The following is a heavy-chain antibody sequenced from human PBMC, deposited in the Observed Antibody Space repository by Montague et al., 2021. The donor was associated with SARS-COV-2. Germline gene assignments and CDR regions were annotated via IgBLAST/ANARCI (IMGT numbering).Heavy chain of an antibody. V-gene: IGHV4-31*03. CDR1: GGSITSGGYY. D-gene: IGHD2-21*01. CDR3: ARDRGWGSRGAGYIDL. CDR2: IYHTGST. Sequence: TLSLTCTVSGGSITSGGYYWTWIRQHPGKGLEWIGYIYHTGSTYYNPSLQSRLRTSVDTSKNEFSLTLTSMTAADMAIYYCARDRGWGSRGAGYIDLWGRGTLVTVSS. J-gene: IGHJ2*01.